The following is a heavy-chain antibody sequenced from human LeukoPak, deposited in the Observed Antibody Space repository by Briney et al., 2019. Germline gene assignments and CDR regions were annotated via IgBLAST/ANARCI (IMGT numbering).Heavy chain of an antibody. Sequence: PSETLSLTCTVSGGPISSYYWSWIRQPPGKGLEWIGYIYYSGSTNYNPSLKSRVTISVDTSKNQFSLKLSSVTAADTAVYYCARDLSGRIDYWGQGTLVTVSS. CDR1: GGPISSYY. V-gene: IGHV4-59*12. J-gene: IGHJ4*02. CDR3: ARDLSGRIDY. CDR2: IYYSGST. D-gene: IGHD1-26*01.